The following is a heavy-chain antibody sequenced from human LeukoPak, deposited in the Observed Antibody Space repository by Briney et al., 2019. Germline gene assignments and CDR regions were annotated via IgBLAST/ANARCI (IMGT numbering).Heavy chain of an antibody. V-gene: IGHV1-2*02. Sequence: ASVKVSCKASGYTFTGYYMHWVRQAPGQGLEWMGWINPNSGGTNYAQKFQGRVTMTRGTSISTAYMELSRLRSDDTAVYYCARVVPPMVVVTAPRGRFDPWGQGTLVTVSS. CDR2: INPNSGGT. CDR1: GYTFTGYY. J-gene: IGHJ5*02. D-gene: IGHD2-21*02. CDR3: ARVVPPMVVVTAPRGRFDP.